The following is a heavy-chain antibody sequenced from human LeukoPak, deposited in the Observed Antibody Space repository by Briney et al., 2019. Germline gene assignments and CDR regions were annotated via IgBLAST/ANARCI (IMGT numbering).Heavy chain of an antibody. D-gene: IGHD3-10*01. CDR2: ISSSGGST. Sequence: PGRSLRLSCAASRFTFSSYGMSWVRQAPGKGLEWVSGISSSGGSTYYADSVKGRFTISRDNSRNTLYLQMKSLGAEDRAVYYCARHLLWFGELSGGFDYWGQGTLVTVAS. V-gene: IGHV3-23*01. CDR3: ARHLLWFGELSGGFDY. CDR1: RFTFSSYG. J-gene: IGHJ4*02.